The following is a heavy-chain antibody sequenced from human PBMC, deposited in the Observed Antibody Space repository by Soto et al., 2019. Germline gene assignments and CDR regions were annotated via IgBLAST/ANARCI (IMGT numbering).Heavy chain of an antibody. Sequence: GGSLRLSCAASGFTVSNNYMSWVRQAPGKGLEWVSVIYSGGSTYYTDSVKGRFTISRDNAENSLYLQMNSLRAEDTAVYYCASTGRTHYYDSSDYWGQGTLVTVSS. CDR3: ASTGRTHYYDSSDY. V-gene: IGHV3-53*01. D-gene: IGHD3-22*01. J-gene: IGHJ4*02. CDR1: GFTVSNNY. CDR2: IYSGGST.